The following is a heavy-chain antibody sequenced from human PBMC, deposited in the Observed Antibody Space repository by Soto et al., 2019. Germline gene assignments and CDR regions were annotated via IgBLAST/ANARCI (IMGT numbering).Heavy chain of an antibody. CDR1: GFIFEDYD. J-gene: IGHJ2*01. CDR2: ISWNSGDK. Sequence: LRLSCEASGFIFEDYDMHWVRQPPGKGLQWVSGISWNSGDKDYGDSVKGRFTISRDNAKNSLDLQMSSLRVEDTATYYCVKKSCSHTRCYTGWFFDLWGRGTLVTVSS. D-gene: IGHD2-15*01. V-gene: IGHV3-9*01. CDR3: VKKSCSHTRCYTGWFFDL.